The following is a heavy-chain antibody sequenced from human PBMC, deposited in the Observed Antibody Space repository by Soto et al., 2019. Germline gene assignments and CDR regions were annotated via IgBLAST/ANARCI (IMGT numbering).Heavy chain of an antibody. D-gene: IGHD3-3*01. CDR3: ARGGGVGVAGSAAFDM. J-gene: IGHJ3*02. V-gene: IGHV1-2*02. CDR2: INPATGAA. Sequence: QLHLVQSGAVVKKPGASVTVSCSASGYPVTAYYMHWVRQAPGRGLEWMGGINPATGAAKYTQTFQGRVTMTRDPATSTVFMELGGLTSEDTAGFYWARGGGVGVAGSAAFDMWGQGTLVTVSS. CDR1: GYPVTAYY.